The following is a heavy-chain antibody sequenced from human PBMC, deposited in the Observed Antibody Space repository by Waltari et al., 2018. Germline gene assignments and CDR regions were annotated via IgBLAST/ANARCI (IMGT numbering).Heavy chain of an antibody. J-gene: IGHJ5*02. CDR2: INHSGST. CDR3: ARGYSYGFRGFDP. D-gene: IGHD5-18*01. CDR1: GGSFSGYY. V-gene: IGHV4-34*01. Sequence: QVQLQQWGAGLLKPSETLSLTCAVYGGSFSGYYWSWIRQPPGKGLEWICEINHSGSTNYNPSLKSRVTISVDTSKNQFSLKLSSVTAADTAVYYCARGYSYGFRGFDPWGQGTLVTVSS.